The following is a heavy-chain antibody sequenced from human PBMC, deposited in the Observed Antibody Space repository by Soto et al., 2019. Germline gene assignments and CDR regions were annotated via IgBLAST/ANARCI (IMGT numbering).Heavy chain of an antibody. CDR2: ISGHNGNT. Sequence: QVQLVQSGAEVKKPGASVKVSCKASGYSFTSYGISWVRQAPGQGPEWMGWISGHNGNTNQPQSLQGRVTMTTDTSRNTAYMGLRSLRSDDTAVYYCARHRFNYYDDTVYYYFDYWGQGTLVTVSS. D-gene: IGHD3-22*01. V-gene: IGHV1-18*04. CDR1: GYSFTSYG. J-gene: IGHJ4*02. CDR3: ARHRFNYYDDTVYYYFDY.